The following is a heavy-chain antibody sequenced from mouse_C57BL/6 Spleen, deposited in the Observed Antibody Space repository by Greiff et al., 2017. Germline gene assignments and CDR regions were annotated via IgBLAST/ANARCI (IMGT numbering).Heavy chain of an antibody. CDR3: ARYGKKGDYAMDD. J-gene: IGHJ4*01. CDR2: IDPSDSYT. V-gene: IGHV1-69*01. Sequence: QVQLQQSGAELVMPGASVKLSCKASGYTFTSYWMHWVKQRPGQGLEWIGEIDPSDSYTNYNQKFKGKSTLTVDKSSSTAYMQLSSLTSEDSAVYYCARYGKKGDYAMDDWGQGTSVTVSS. D-gene: IGHD2-1*01. CDR1: GYTFTSYW.